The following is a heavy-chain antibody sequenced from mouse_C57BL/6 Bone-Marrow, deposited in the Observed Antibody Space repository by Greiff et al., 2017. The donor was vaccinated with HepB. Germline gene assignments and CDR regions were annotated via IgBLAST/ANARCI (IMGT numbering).Heavy chain of an antibody. CDR2: IRNKANGYTT. Sequence: DVQLVESGGGLVQPGGSLSLSCAASGFTFTDYYMSWVRQPPGKALEWLGFIRNKANGYTTEYSASVKGRFTISRDNSQSILYLQMNALRAEDSATYYCARYYYGREDYWGQGTSVTVSS. D-gene: IGHD1-1*01. CDR3: ARYYYGREDY. CDR1: GFTFTDYY. V-gene: IGHV7-3*01. J-gene: IGHJ4*01.